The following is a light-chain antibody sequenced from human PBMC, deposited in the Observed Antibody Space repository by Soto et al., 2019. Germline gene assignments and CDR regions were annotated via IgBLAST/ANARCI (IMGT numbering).Light chain of an antibody. CDR1: QRINIY. J-gene: IGKJ4*01. Sequence: DVQMTQSPSSLSTSVGDRVTITCRASQRINIYLNWYRQKPGKAPELLIYSASNLQSGVPSRFSGSGSGTDFTLTINSLQPEDFATYYCQQSYSTPTFGGGTKVEIK. V-gene: IGKV1-39*01. CDR2: SAS. CDR3: QQSYSTPT.